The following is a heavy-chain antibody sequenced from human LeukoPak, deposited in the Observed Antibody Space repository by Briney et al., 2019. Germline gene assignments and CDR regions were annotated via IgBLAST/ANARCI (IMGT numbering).Heavy chain of an antibody. D-gene: IGHD1-26*01. J-gene: IGHJ4*02. V-gene: IGHV4-59*01. CDR2: IYYSGST. Sequence: SETLSLTCTVSGGSISSYYWSWIRQPPGKGLEWIGYIYYSGSTNYNPSLKSRVTISVDTSKNQFSLKLSSVTAADTAVYYCARSPAVRGSYYYFDYWGQGTLVTVSS. CDR3: ARSPAVRGSYYYFDY. CDR1: GGSISSYY.